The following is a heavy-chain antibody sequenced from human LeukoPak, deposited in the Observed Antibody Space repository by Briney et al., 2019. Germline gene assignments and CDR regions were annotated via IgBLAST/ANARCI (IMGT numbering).Heavy chain of an antibody. Sequence: GGSLRLSCAASGFTFSSYGMHWVRQAPGKGLEWVAVISYDGSNKYYADSVKGRFTISRDNSKNTLYPQMNSLRAEDTAVYYCAKGGRVVPAGSIRYFQHWGQGTLVTVSS. CDR3: AKGGRVVPAGSIRYFQH. V-gene: IGHV3-30*18. D-gene: IGHD2-2*01. CDR2: ISYDGSNK. CDR1: GFTFSSYG. J-gene: IGHJ1*01.